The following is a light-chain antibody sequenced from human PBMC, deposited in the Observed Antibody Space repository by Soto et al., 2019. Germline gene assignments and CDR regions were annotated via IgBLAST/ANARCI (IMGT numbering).Light chain of an antibody. CDR2: EVS. CDR1: SSDVGGYNY. J-gene: IGLJ2*01. Sequence: QSALTQPPSASGSPGQSVTISCTGTSSDVGGYNYVSWYQHHPGKAPKLMIYEVSKRPSGVPDRFSGSKSGNTASLTVSGLQAEDEADYYCSSYAGSNNPVVFGGGTQLTVL. V-gene: IGLV2-8*01. CDR3: SSYAGSNNPVV.